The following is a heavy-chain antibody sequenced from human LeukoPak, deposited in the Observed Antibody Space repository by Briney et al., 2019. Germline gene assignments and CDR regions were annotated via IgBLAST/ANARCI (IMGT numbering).Heavy chain of an antibody. CDR3: ARGVDS. V-gene: IGHV4-38-2*02. J-gene: IGHJ4*02. CDR1: GYSISSGYY. Sequence: SETLSLTCTVSGYSISSGYYWGWIRQPPGKGLEWIGSIYHSGRTYYNPSLKSRVTISVDTSKNQFSLKLNSVTAADTAVYYCARGVDSWGQGTLVTVSS. CDR2: IYHSGRT.